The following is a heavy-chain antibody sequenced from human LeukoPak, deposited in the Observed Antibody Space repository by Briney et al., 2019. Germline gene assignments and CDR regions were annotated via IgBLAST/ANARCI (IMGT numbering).Heavy chain of an antibody. J-gene: IGHJ4*02. CDR2: FYYSGST. CDR1: GGSISSYY. D-gene: IGHD5-24*01. Sequence: NPSETLSLTCTVSGGSISSYYWSWIRQPPGKGLQWIGSFYYSGSTYYNPSLKSRVTIYVDTSKNQFSLKLSSVTAADTAVYYCARGRRDGYNLEYFDKWGQGTLVTVSS. V-gene: IGHV4-59*05. CDR3: ARGRRDGYNLEYFDK.